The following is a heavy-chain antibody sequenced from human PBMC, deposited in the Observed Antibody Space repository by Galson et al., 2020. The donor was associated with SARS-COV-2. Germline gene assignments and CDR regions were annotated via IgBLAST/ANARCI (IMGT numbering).Heavy chain of an antibody. D-gene: IGHD6-6*01. CDR1: GFTFSSYW. CDR3: ARLPYSSYSGTVGYLDC. J-gene: IGHJ4*02. Sequence: GESLKLYCVAPGFTFSSYWLSWVRQAPGKGPEWVANKQQDGSEKYYVDSVKGRFTISRDNAKNSLYLQMNGLSADDTAVYYCARLPYSSYSGTVGYLDCWGQGTLGTVSS. V-gene: IGHV3-7*01. CDR2: KQQDGSEK.